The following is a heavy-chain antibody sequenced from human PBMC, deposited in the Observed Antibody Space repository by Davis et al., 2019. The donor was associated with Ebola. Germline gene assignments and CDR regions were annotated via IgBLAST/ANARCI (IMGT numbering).Heavy chain of an antibody. CDR3: ARAIAAAGHNWFDP. V-gene: IGHV5-51*01. CDR1: GNSFTSHW. D-gene: IGHD6-13*01. J-gene: IGHJ5*02. Sequence: GESLKISCKDSGNSFTSHWIGWVRQMPGKGLEWMGIIYTGDSDTRYSPSFQGQVTISVDKSISTAYLQWSSLKASDTAMYYCARAIAAAGHNWFDPWGQGTLVTVSS. CDR2: IYTGDSDT.